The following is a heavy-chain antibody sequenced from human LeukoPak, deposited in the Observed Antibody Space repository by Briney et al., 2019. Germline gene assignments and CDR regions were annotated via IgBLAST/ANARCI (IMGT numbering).Heavy chain of an antibody. CDR1: GYTFTGYY. CDR3: AIALPDYYDSSGSFDY. V-gene: IGHV1-18*04. J-gene: IGHJ4*02. Sequence: GASVKVSCKASGYTFTGYYMHWVRQAPGQGLEWMGWISAYNGNTNYAQKLQGRVTMTTDTSTSTAYMELRSLRSDDTAVYYCAIALPDYYDSSGSFDYWGQGTLVTVSS. D-gene: IGHD3-22*01. CDR2: ISAYNGNT.